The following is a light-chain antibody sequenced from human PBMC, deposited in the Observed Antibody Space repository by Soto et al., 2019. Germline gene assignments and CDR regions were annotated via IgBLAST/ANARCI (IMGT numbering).Light chain of an antibody. CDR3: QQYNEWPIT. J-gene: IGKJ5*01. CDR2: RAS. V-gene: IGKV3-15*01. Sequence: EVVMTQSRATLSLSPGEGATLSCRASQSVSSLLAWYQQKPGQAPRLLIYRASTRATGVSCRFSGSGSGTGFTLAITGLQSEDFAVYYCQQYNEWPITFGQGTRRESK. CDR1: QSVSSL.